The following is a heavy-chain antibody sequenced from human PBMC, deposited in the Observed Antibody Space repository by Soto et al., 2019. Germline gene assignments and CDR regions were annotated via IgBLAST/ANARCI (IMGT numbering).Heavy chain of an antibody. Sequence: GGSLRLSCAASGFTFSSYSMNWVRQAPGEGLEWVSYISSSSSTIYYADSVKDRFTISRDNAKNSLYLQMNSLRAEDTAVYYCAGMGRTTASYYFDYWGQGTLVTVSS. D-gene: IGHD4-17*01. CDR3: AGMGRTTASYYFDY. CDR1: GFTFSSYS. V-gene: IGHV3-48*01. CDR2: ISSSSSTI. J-gene: IGHJ4*02.